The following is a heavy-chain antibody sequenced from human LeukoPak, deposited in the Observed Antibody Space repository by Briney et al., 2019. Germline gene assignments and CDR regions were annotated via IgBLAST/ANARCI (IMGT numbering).Heavy chain of an antibody. CDR3: ARPYTAYAFDY. V-gene: IGHV3-23*01. Sequence: GGSLRLSCAASGFTFSNYAMSWVRQAPGKGLEWVSAISGSGGSTFYADSVKGRFTISRDNAKNSLYLQMNSLRAEDTAVYYCARPYTAYAFDYWGQGTLVTVSS. D-gene: IGHD5-12*01. CDR2: ISGSGGST. CDR1: GFTFSNYA. J-gene: IGHJ4*02.